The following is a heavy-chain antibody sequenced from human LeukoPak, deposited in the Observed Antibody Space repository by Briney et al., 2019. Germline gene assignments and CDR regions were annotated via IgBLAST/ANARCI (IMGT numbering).Heavy chain of an antibody. D-gene: IGHD4-17*01. J-gene: IGHJ5*02. CDR2: INHSGST. Sequence: SETLSLTCAVYGGSFSGYYWSWIRQPPGKGLEWIGEINHSGSTNYNPSLKSRVTTSVDTSKNQFSLKLSSVTAADTAVYYCASSSLRPGGWFDPWGQGTLVTVSS. CDR3: ASSSLRPGGWFDP. CDR1: GGSFSGYY. V-gene: IGHV4-34*01.